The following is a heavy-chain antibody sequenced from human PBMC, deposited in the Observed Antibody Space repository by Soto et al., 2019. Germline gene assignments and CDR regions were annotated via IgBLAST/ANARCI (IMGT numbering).Heavy chain of an antibody. CDR3: ARMSPGRLLWYY. V-gene: IGHV4-59*01. J-gene: IGHJ4*02. CDR2: IYYNGRS. CDR1: GGSISDYP. D-gene: IGHD3-10*01. Sequence: QVQLQESGPGLVKPSETLSLTCTVSGGSISDYPWSWIRQPPGQGLEWIGYIYYNGRSNYNPSLKSRITMSVDMSKNQFALKVSSVTSADTSVYYCARMSPGRLLWYYWGQGTLVTVSS.